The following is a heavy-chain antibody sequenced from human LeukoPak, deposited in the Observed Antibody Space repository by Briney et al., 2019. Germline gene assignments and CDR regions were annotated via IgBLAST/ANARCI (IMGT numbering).Heavy chain of an antibody. J-gene: IGHJ5*02. Sequence: SETLSLTCAVYGGSFSGYYWSWIRQPPGKGLEWIGEINHSGSTNYNPSLKSQATISVDTSKNQFSLKLSSVTAADTAVYYCARGRFYDGYYGSGRRWFDPWGQGTLVTVSS. V-gene: IGHV4-34*01. CDR1: GGSFSGYY. CDR3: ARGRFYDGYYGSGRRWFDP. D-gene: IGHD3-10*01. CDR2: INHSGST.